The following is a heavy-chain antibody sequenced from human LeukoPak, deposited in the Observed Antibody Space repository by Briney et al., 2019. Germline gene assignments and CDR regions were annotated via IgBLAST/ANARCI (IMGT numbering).Heavy chain of an antibody. V-gene: IGHV1-2*06. D-gene: IGHD5-24*01. CDR3: ARAPRDGYMADY. J-gene: IGHJ4*02. CDR2: INPNSGGT. CDR1: GYTFTGYY. Sequence: ASVKVSCKASGYTFTGYYMHWARQAPGQGLEWMGRINPNSGGTNYAQKFQGRVTMTRDTSISTAYMELSRLRSDDTAVYYCARAPRDGYMADYWGQGTLVTVSS.